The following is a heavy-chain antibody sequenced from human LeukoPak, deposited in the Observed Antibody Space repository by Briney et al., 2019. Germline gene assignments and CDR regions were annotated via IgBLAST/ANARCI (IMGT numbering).Heavy chain of an antibody. CDR1: GYTFTRYF. Sequence: ASVKVSCKASGYTFTRYFMHWVRQAPGQGLEWMGIINPSGGSTTYAQKFQGRVTMTRDMSPSTVYMELSSLRSEDTAVYYCARGQQWLEAFDYWGLGTLVTVSS. J-gene: IGHJ4*02. CDR3: ARGQQWLEAFDY. D-gene: IGHD6-19*01. CDR2: INPSGGST. V-gene: IGHV1-46*01.